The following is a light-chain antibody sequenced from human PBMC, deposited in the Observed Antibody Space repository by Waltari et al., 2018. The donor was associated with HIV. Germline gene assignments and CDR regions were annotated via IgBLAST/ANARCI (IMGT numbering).Light chain of an antibody. CDR3: QQRSNWYT. Sequence: EIVLTQSPDTLSLSPGERATLSCRARQSVSSYLAWYQQKPGQAPRLLIYYASNRATGIPARFSGSGSGTDFTLTISSLEPEDFAVYYCQQRSNWYTFGQGTKLEIK. V-gene: IGKV3-11*01. CDR2: YAS. CDR1: QSVSSY. J-gene: IGKJ2*01.